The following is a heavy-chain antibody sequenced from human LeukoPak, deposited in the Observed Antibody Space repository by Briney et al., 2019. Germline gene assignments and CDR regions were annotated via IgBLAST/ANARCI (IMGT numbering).Heavy chain of an antibody. CDR3: AGPAYYDILTGYYTLYYYGMDV. D-gene: IGHD3-9*01. CDR2: INPNSGGT. V-gene: IGHV1/OR15-1*01. J-gene: IGHJ6*02. CDR1: GYIFTDYY. Sequence: VASVKVSCKASGYIFTDYYMHWVRQAPGQELGWMGRINPNSGGTNYAQKFQGRVTMTRDTSISTAYTELSSLRSEDTATYYCAGPAYYDILTGYYTLYYYGMDVWGQGTTVTVSS.